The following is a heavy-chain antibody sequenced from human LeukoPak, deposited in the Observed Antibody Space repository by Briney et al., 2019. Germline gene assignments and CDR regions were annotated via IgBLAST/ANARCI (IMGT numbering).Heavy chain of an antibody. J-gene: IGHJ3*02. CDR3: ARESVTTVTTDAFDI. V-gene: IGHV4-59*01. Sequence: SETLSLTCTVSGGSISSYYWSWIRQPPGKGLEWIGYIYYSGSTNYNPSLKSRVTISVDTSKNQFSLKLSSVTAADTAVYYCARESVTTVTTDAFDIWGQGTMVTVSS. CDR2: IYYSGST. D-gene: IGHD4-17*01. CDR1: GGSISSYY.